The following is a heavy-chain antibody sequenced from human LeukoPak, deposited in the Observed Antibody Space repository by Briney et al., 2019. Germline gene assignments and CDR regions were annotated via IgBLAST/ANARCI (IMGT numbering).Heavy chain of an antibody. D-gene: IGHD6-13*01. J-gene: IGHJ4*02. Sequence: GGSLRLSCAASGFTFYTYALHWVRQAPGKGLEWVAAISYDGSNKYYADSVKGRFTISRDNSKNTLYLQMNSLRAEDTAVYYCARDKGTIAAAANSLDYWGQGTLVTVSS. CDR2: ISYDGSNK. CDR3: ARDKGTIAAAANSLDY. CDR1: GFTFYTYA. V-gene: IGHV3-30*04.